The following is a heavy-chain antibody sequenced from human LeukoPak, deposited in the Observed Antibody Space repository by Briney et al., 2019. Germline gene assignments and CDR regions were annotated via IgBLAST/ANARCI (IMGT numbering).Heavy chain of an antibody. J-gene: IGHJ6*03. CDR3: ARLGYCSSTSCYTGFYYYYYMDV. CDR1: GGSISSSSYY. V-gene: IGHV4-39*07. CDR2: IYYSGST. D-gene: IGHD2-2*02. Sequence: PSDTLSLTCTVSGGSISSSSYYWGWIRQPPGKGLEWIGSIYYSGSTYYNPSLKSRVTISVDTSKNQFSLKLSSVTAADTAVYYCARLGYCSSTSCYTGFYYYYYMDVWGKGTTVTVSS.